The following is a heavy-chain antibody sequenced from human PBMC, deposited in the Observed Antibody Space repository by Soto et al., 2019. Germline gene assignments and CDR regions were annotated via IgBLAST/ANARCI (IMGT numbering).Heavy chain of an antibody. Sequence: QVQLVQSGAEVKKPGSSVKVSCKASGDTFRTYSINWVRQAPGQGLEWMGRIIPILDIADYAQKFQGRVTITADKSTSTAYMELSSLRYEDTAVYYCASEECRSTSCYYYFDYWGQGTLVTVSS. V-gene: IGHV1-69*02. J-gene: IGHJ4*02. CDR1: GDTFRTYS. CDR2: IIPILDIA. CDR3: ASEECRSTSCYYYFDY. D-gene: IGHD2-2*01.